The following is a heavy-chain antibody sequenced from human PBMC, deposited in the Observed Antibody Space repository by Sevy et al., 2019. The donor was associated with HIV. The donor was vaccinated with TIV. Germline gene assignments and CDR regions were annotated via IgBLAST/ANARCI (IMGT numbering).Heavy chain of an antibody. D-gene: IGHD3-10*01. V-gene: IGHV1-18*01. J-gene: IGHJ3*02. CDR2: ISAYNGNT. CDR3: ASLRADYYASGSYRVVDAFDI. Sequence: ASVKVSCKASGYTFTSYGISWVRQAPGQGLEWMGWISAYNGNTNYAQKLQGRVTMTTDTSTSTAYMELRSLRSDDTAVYYCASLRADYYASGSYRVVDAFDIWGQGTMVTVSS. CDR1: GYTFTSYG.